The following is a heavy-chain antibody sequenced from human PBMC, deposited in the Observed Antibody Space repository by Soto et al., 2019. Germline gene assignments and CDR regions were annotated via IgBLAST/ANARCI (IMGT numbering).Heavy chain of an antibody. Sequence: EVQLVESGGGLVKPGGSLRLSCAASGFTFSSYSMNWVRQAPGKGLEWVSSISSSSSYIYYADSVKGRFTISRDNAKNSLYLQMNSLRAEDTAVYYCARDGSTMVRGVITGWGQGTLVTVSS. D-gene: IGHD3-10*01. CDR3: ARDGSTMVRGVITG. CDR2: ISSSSSYI. J-gene: IGHJ4*02. CDR1: GFTFSSYS. V-gene: IGHV3-21*01.